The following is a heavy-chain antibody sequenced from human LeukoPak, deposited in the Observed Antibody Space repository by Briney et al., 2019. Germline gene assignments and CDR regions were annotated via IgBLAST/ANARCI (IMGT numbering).Heavy chain of an antibody. V-gene: IGHV1-8*01. J-gene: IGHJ6*03. CDR1: GYTFTSYD. CDR2: MNPNSGNT. D-gene: IGHD1-26*01. CDR3: ARGPSYSGSPEYYYYYYMDV. Sequence: GASVKVSCKASGYTFTSYDINWVRQATGQGLEWMGWMNPNSGNTGYAQKFQGRVTMTRNTSISTAYMELSSLRSEDTAVYYCARGPSYSGSPEYYYYYYMDVWGKGTTVTVSS.